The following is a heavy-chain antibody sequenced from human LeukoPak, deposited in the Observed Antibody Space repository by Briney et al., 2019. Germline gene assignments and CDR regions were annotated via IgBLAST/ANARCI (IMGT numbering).Heavy chain of an antibody. J-gene: IGHJ4*02. V-gene: IGHV4-30-4*08. D-gene: IGHD1-1*01. CDR1: GGSISSYY. CDR2: IYYSGST. CDR3: ARDNWNDGDFDY. Sequence: SETLSLTCTVSGGSISSYYWSWIRQPPGEGLEWIGYIYYSGSTYYNPSLKSRVTISVDTSKNQFSLKLSSVTAADTAVYYCARDNWNDGDFDYWGQGTLVAVSS.